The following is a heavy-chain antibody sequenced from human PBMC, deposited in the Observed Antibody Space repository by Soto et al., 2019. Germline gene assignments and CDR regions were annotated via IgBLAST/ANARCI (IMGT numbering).Heavy chain of an antibody. Sequence: GESLRISCKASGYNFTAFWIHWVRQMPGKGLEWLGKIDPSDSYTNYSPSFEGHVTISTDNSITTAYLQWSSLRASDTALYFCAGVHKNWFDSWAQGTMVTVPQ. V-gene: IGHV5-10-1*01. CDR3: AGVHKNWFDS. CDR1: GYNFTAFW. CDR2: IDPSDSYT. J-gene: IGHJ5*01.